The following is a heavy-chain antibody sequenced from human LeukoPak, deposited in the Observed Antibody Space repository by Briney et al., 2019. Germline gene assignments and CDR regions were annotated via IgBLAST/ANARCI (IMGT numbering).Heavy chain of an antibody. CDR1: GGSISSYY. Sequence: SETLSLTCTVPGGSISSYYWSWIRQPAGKGLEWIGRIYTSGSTNYNPSLKSRVSMSVDTSKNPFSLKLSSVTAADTAVYYCARDREAAADFDYWGQGTLVTVSS. D-gene: IGHD6-13*01. V-gene: IGHV4-4*07. CDR3: ARDREAAADFDY. CDR2: IYTSGST. J-gene: IGHJ4*02.